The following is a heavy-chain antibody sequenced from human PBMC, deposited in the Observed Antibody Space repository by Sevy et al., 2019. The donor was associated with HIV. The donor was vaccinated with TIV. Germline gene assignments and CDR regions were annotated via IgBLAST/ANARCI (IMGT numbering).Heavy chain of an antibody. Sequence: GGSLRLSCVVSGFTFSSYWMTWVRQAPGKGLEWVANIKQDGSEKHYVDSVKGRFTISRDNGKNSLHLQLNSLRGEDTALYYCARRVMMIRGVYSFDRWGQGTLVTVSS. CDR2: IKQDGSEK. CDR3: ARRVMMIRGVYSFDR. J-gene: IGHJ4*02. D-gene: IGHD3-10*01. V-gene: IGHV3-7*01. CDR1: GFTFSSYW.